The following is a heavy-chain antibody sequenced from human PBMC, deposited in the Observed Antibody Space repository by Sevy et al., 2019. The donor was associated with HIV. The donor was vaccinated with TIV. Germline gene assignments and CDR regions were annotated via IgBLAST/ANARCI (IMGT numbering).Heavy chain of an antibody. CDR2: IPYDGSNK. Sequence: GGSLRFSCAASAFTFSTYGMHWVRQAPGKGLEWVAFIPYDGSNKYYADSVKGRFTISKDNSKNTLYLQMNSLRAEDTGVYYCAKAFSTVWGSSVDYWGQGTLVTVSS. V-gene: IGHV3-30*02. CDR1: AFTFSTYG. J-gene: IGHJ4*02. CDR3: AKAFSTVWGSSVDY. D-gene: IGHD6-6*01.